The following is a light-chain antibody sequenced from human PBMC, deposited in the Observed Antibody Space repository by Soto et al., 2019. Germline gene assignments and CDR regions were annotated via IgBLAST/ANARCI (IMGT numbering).Light chain of an antibody. CDR1: QSVSSSY. Sequence: EIVLTQSPGTLSLSPGERATLSCRASQSVSSSYLAWYQQKPGQAPRLLIYDASNRATGIPARFSGSGSGTDFTLTISSLEPEDFAVYYCQQRSNWPPVWTFGQGTKVDIK. CDR2: DAS. V-gene: IGKV3-11*01. CDR3: QQRSNWPPVWT. J-gene: IGKJ1*01.